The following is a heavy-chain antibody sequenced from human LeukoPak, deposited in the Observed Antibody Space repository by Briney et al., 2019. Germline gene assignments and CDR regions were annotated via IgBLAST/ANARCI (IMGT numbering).Heavy chain of an antibody. D-gene: IGHD6-19*01. CDR2: INWNGGST. J-gene: IGHJ4*02. CDR3: AGGDRNGWYFDY. Sequence: GGSLRVSCAASGFSFDDYGMSWVRQAPGKGLEWVSGINWNGGSTGYADSVKGRFTISRDNAKNSLYLHMNSLRAEDTALYYCAGGDRNGWYFDYWGQGTLVTVSS. CDR1: GFSFDDYG. V-gene: IGHV3-20*04.